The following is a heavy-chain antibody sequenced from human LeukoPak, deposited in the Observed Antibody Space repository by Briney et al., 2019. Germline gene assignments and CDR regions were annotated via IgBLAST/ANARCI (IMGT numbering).Heavy chain of an antibody. J-gene: IGHJ6*02. Sequence: GGSLRLSCAASGFTFSSYSMNWVRQAPGKGLEWVSSISSSSSYIYYADSVKGRFTISRENAKNSLYLQMNSLRAEDTAVYYCARDPAYDFWSKDYGMDVWGQGTTVTVSS. CDR2: ISSSSSYI. CDR1: GFTFSSYS. V-gene: IGHV3-21*01. CDR3: ARDPAYDFWSKDYGMDV. D-gene: IGHD3-3*01.